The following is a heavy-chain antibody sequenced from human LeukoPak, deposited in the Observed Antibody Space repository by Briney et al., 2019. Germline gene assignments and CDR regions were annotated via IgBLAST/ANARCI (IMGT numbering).Heavy chain of an antibody. CDR3: AKFSSARDAFDI. J-gene: IGHJ3*02. V-gene: IGHV3-23*01. Sequence: PGGSLRLSCAAYGFTFSSYAMSWVRQAPGKGLEWVSAISGSGGSTYYADSVKGRFTISRDNSKNTLYLQMNSLRAEDTAVYYCAKFSSARDAFDIWGQGTMVTVSS. CDR1: GFTFSSYA. CDR2: ISGSGGST.